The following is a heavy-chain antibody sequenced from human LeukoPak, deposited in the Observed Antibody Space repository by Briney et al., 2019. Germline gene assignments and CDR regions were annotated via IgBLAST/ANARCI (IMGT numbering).Heavy chain of an antibody. Sequence: ASVKVSCKASGGTFSSYAISWVRQAPGQGLEWMGGIIPIFGTANYAQKFQGRVTITTDESTSTAYMELSSLRSEDTAVYYCARDPGYFQITMIVGPRRAFDIWGQGTMVTVSS. CDR1: GGTFSSYA. CDR3: ARDPGYFQITMIVGPRRAFDI. J-gene: IGHJ3*02. D-gene: IGHD3-22*01. V-gene: IGHV1-69*05. CDR2: IIPIFGTA.